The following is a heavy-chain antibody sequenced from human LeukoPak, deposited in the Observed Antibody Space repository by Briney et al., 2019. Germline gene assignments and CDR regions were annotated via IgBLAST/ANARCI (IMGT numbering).Heavy chain of an antibody. V-gene: IGHV4-39*02. CDR3: ARGLYDGGSWFHFDS. CDR1: GDSISSTTYY. CDR2: IYFTGTT. D-gene: IGHD6-13*01. J-gene: IGHJ4*02. Sequence: PSETLSLTRTVSGDSISSTTYYWAWIRQPPGKGLEWIGNIYFTGTTFYNPSLKSRVIMSIGTSKNHFSLDLNSVTAADMAVYYCARGLYDGGSWFHFDSWGQGTLVTVSS.